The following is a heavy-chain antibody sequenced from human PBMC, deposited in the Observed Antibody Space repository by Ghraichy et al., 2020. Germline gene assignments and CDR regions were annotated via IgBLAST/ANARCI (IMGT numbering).Heavy chain of an antibody. V-gene: IGHV3-48*02. CDR1: GFTFSSYS. D-gene: IGHD3-22*01. CDR2: ISSSSSTI. J-gene: IGHJ4*02. CDR3: ARAVRDSSGYYTNY. Sequence: GSLRLSCAASGFTFSSYSMNWVRQAPGKGLEWVSYISSSSSTIYYADSVKGRFTISRDNAKNSLYLQMNSLRDEDTAVYYCARAVRDSSGYYTNYWGQGTLVTVSS.